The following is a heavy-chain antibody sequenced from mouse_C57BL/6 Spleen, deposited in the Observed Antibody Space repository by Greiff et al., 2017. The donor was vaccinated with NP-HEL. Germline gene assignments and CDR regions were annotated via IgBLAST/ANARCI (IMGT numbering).Heavy chain of an antibody. CDR1: GYTFTDYY. V-gene: IGHV1-19*01. Sequence: VQLQQSGPVLVKPGASVKMSCKASGYTFTDYYMNWVKQSHGKSLEWIGVINPYNGGTSYNQKFKGKATLTVDKSSSTAYMELNSLTSEDSAVYYCAREGKSNLFAYWGQGTLVTVSA. CDR2: INPYNGGT. J-gene: IGHJ3*01. D-gene: IGHD2-5*01. CDR3: AREGKSNLFAY.